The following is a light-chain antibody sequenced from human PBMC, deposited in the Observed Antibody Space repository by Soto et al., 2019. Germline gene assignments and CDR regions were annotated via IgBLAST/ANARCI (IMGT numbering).Light chain of an antibody. V-gene: IGLV2-11*01. J-gene: IGLJ1*01. CDR1: SSDFGGYNY. Sequence: QSALTQRRSVSGSPGQSVTISRTGTSSDFGGYNYVSWYQHHPGKAPKLMIYDVSERPSGVPDRFSGSKSGNTASLTISGLQAEDEADYYCCSYAGTFYVFGTGTKVTVL. CDR2: DVS. CDR3: CSYAGTFYV.